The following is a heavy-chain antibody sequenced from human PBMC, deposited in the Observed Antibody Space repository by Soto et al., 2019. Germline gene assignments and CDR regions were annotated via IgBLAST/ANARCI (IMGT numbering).Heavy chain of an antibody. CDR3: SSDTFGDKDF. Sequence: EVQLVESGGDLVQPGGSLRLSCAASGYTFIHYWMHWVRQAPGKGLVWVSRVNPDGTITTYADAVEGRFTLSRDNAKNTLYLQLNSLGVEDTALYYCSSDTFGDKDFWGQGTPVTVSS. D-gene: IGHD3-9*01. V-gene: IGHV3-74*01. J-gene: IGHJ4*02. CDR1: GYTFIHYW. CDR2: VNPDGTIT.